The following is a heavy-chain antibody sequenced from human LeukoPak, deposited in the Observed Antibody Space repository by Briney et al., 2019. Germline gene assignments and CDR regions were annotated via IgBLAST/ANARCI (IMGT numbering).Heavy chain of an antibody. V-gene: IGHV3-11*04. Sequence: GGSLRLSCAASGFTFTDYYMSWIRQAPGKGLEWVSYISNSGSTTNYADSVKGRFTISRDNAKNSLYLQMNSLRAEDTAVYYCARAGGFFGTIESGRVYWGQGTLVTVSS. CDR1: GFTFTDYY. CDR2: ISNSGSTT. D-gene: IGHD3-3*01. J-gene: IGHJ4*02. CDR3: ARAGGFFGTIESGRVY.